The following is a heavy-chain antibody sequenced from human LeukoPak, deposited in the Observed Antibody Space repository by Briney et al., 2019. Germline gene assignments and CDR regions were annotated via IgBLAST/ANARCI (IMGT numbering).Heavy chain of an antibody. D-gene: IGHD2-2*02. Sequence: GGSLRLSCGASGFTFSKAWMSWVRQAPGKGLEWVGRIKSKTDGGTTDYAAPVKGRFTISRDDSRNTLYLQMNSLKTEDTAVYYCTTSRHCSSTSCHRDYWGQGTLVTVSS. J-gene: IGHJ4*02. CDR2: IKSKTDGGTT. V-gene: IGHV3-15*01. CDR1: GFTFSKAW. CDR3: TTSRHCSSTSCHRDY.